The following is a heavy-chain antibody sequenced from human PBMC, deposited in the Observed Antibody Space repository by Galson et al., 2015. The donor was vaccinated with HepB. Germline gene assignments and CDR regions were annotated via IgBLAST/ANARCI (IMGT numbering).Heavy chain of an antibody. D-gene: IGHD2-15*01. V-gene: IGHV4-39*01. CDR1: GGSISSSYYY. Sequence: ETLSLTCTVSGGSISSSYYYWGWIRQPPGKGLEWIGSVYYSGSTDYNPSLKSRVTLSVDTSKNQSSLRMSSVTAADTAVYYCAKQWGGYCSGGNCYPITYWGQGTLVTVTS. J-gene: IGHJ4*02. CDR3: AKQWGGYCSGGNCYPITY. CDR2: VYYSGST.